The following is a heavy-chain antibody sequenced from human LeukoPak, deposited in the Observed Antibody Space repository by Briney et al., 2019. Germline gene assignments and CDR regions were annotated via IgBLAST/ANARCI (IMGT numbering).Heavy chain of an antibody. CDR1: GFTFSRYA. CDR3: AGIDSSGYDAFDI. V-gene: IGHV3-23*01. Sequence: PGGSLRLSCAASGFTFSRYAMTWVRQAPGKGLEWVSVISGSGGTTDYADSVKGRFTISRDNAKNSLYLQMNSLRAEDTAVYYCAGIDSSGYDAFDIWGQGTMVTVSS. J-gene: IGHJ3*02. D-gene: IGHD3-22*01. CDR2: ISGSGGTT.